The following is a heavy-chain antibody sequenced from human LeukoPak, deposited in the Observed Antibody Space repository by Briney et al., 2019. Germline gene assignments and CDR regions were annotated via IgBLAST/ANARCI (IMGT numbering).Heavy chain of an antibody. CDR2: ISYHGSNK. J-gene: IGHJ5*02. Sequence: GRSLRLSCAASGFTFSSYGMYWVRQAPGKGLEWVAVISYHGSNKYYADSVKGRFTISRDNSKNTLYLQMNSLRAEDTAVYYCARVLQWFDPWGQGTLVTVSS. D-gene: IGHD3-16*01. CDR1: GFTFSSYG. V-gene: IGHV3-30*03. CDR3: ARVLQWFDP.